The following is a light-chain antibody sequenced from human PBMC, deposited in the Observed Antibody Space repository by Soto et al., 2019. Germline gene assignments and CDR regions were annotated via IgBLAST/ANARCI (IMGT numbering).Light chain of an antibody. J-gene: IGLJ2*01. CDR2: EVT. CDR3: TSYTSISTLV. CDR1: SSDIGGYNS. V-gene: IGLV2-14*01. Sequence: QSALTQPASVSGSPGQSITISCTGTSSDIGGYNSVSWYQQHPGKVPKLIIYEVTNRPSGISNRFSGSKSDNTASLTISGLQAEDEADYYCTSYTSISTLVFGGGTKLTVL.